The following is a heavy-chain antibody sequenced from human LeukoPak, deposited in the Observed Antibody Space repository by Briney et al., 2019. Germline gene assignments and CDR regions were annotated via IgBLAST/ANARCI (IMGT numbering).Heavy chain of an antibody. D-gene: IGHD6-19*01. CDR2: INHSGST. V-gene: IGHV4-34*01. J-gene: IGHJ4*02. Sequence: SETLSLTCAVYGGSFSGYYWSWIRQPPGKGLEWIGEINHSGSTNYNPSLKSRVTLSVDTSKNQFSLQLSSVTAADTAVYYCAGGYGNGWRFGYWGQGTLGTVSP. CDR3: AGGYGNGWRFGY. CDR1: GGSFSGYY.